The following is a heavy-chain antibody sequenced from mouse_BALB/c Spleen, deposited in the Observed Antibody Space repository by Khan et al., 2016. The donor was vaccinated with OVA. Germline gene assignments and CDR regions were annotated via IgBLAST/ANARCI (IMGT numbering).Heavy chain of an antibody. CDR3: ARGNWQSYYFDY. CDR1: GYTFTNYV. V-gene: IGHV1S136*01. J-gene: IGHJ2*01. Sequence: IQLVQSGPELVKPGASVKMSCKASGYTFTNYVLHWVKQKPGQGLEWIGYINPYNGGTKYSEKFKGKATLASDKSSITAYMELSSLTSKDSAVYYCARGNWQSYYFDYWGQGTTLTLSS. CDR2: INPYNGGT. D-gene: IGHD4-1*01.